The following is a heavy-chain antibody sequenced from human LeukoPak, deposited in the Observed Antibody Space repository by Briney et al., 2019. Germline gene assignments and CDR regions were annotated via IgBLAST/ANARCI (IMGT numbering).Heavy chain of an antibody. CDR1: GYTFTTYY. Sequence: ASVKVSCKASGYTFTTYYMHWVRQAPGQGLEWMGIINPSGGSTTYAQKFQGRVTITADKSTSTAYMELSSLRSEDTAMYYCARMTAAGTLWDYWGQGTLVTVSS. V-gene: IGHV1-46*01. CDR2: INPSGGST. D-gene: IGHD6-13*01. J-gene: IGHJ4*02. CDR3: ARMTAAGTLWDY.